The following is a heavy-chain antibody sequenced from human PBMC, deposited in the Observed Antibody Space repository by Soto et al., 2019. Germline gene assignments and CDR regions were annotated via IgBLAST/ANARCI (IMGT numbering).Heavy chain of an antibody. V-gene: IGHV3-23*01. Sequence: EVQLLESGGGLVQPGGSLRLSCAASGFSFRNYAMSWVRQAPGKGLEWISTLNGSSSNIYYADSVKGRFAISRDNSRNTLYLQMNSLTADDTAVYYCANGRATYGLLTHDYWGQGTLVTVSS. J-gene: IGHJ4*02. CDR3: ANGRATYGLLTHDY. CDR1: GFSFRNYA. CDR2: LNGSSSNI. D-gene: IGHD3-10*01.